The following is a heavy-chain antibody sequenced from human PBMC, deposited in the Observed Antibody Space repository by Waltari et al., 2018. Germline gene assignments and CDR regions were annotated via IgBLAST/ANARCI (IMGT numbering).Heavy chain of an antibody. CDR3: ATHKLGISQHYYHMGA. J-gene: IGHJ6*03. D-gene: IGHD7-27*01. Sequence: VQLVQSGAEVRTPGSSVKVSCQASGGPVGGYGISWVRLVPGQRLEWLGVIIPIFGIPDYSQKFQDRLTITADESTSTAFMELSSLTSEDTAIYFCATHKLGISQHYYHMGAWGKGTTVTISS. CDR2: IIPIFGIP. CDR1: GGPVGGYG. V-gene: IGHV1-69*12.